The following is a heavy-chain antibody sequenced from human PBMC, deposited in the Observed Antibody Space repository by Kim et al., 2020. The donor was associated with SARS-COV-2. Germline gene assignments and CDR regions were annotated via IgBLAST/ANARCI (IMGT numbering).Heavy chain of an antibody. Sequence: SETLSLTCTVSGGSISSSSYYWGWIRQPPGKGLEWIGSIYYSGSTYYNPSLKSRVTISVDTSKNQFSLKLSSVTAADTAVYYCARDREPGIAVAGWDYWG. V-gene: IGHV4-39*07. CDR1: GGSISSSSYY. CDR2: IYYSGST. D-gene: IGHD6-19*01. J-gene: IGHJ4*01. CDR3: ARDREPGIAVAGWDY.